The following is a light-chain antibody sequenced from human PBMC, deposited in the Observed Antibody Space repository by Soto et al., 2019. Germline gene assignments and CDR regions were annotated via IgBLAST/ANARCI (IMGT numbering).Light chain of an antibody. CDR1: QCISYW. CDR3: QQYNDYSS. CDR2: DAS. J-gene: IGKJ4*01. Sequence: DIQMTQSPPTLSASVGDTVTITCRASQCISYWLAWYQQKPGKAPKLLVYDASTLESGVPSRFTGSGSETDFTLTINGLQPDGFATYYCQQYNDYSSFAGGTKVEIK. V-gene: IGKV1-5*01.